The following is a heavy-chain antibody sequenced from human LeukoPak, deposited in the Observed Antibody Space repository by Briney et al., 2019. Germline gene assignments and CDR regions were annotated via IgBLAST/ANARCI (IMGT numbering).Heavy chain of an antibody. V-gene: IGHV4-59*02. CDR1: GGSVSSSY. J-gene: IGHJ4*02. D-gene: IGHD3-16*01. CDR3: ARSASSIILFDY. Sequence: PSETLSLTCTVSGGSVSSSYWSWIRQPPGKGLEWIGYISYSGTTNYNPSLNSRVTISVETSKNQFSLKLRSVTAADTAVYYCARSASSIILFDYWGQGILVTVSS. CDR2: ISYSGTT.